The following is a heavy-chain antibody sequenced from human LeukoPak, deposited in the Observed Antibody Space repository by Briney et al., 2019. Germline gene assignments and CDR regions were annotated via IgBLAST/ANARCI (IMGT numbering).Heavy chain of an antibody. Sequence: KPSETLSLTCTVSGGSISSSSYYWGWIRQPPGKGLEWIGSIYYCGSTYYNPSLKSRVTILVDTSKNQFSLKLSSVTAADTAVYYCARTEEAADDAFDIWGQGTMVTVSS. CDR3: ARTEEAADDAFDI. D-gene: IGHD6-13*01. V-gene: IGHV4-39*07. J-gene: IGHJ3*02. CDR1: GGSISSSSYY. CDR2: IYYCGST.